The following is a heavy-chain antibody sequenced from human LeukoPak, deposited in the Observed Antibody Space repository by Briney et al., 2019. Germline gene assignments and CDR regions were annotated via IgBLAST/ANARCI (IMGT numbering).Heavy chain of an antibody. V-gene: IGHV3-30-3*01. CDR3: ARETNWNYNEYYFDY. CDR2: ISYDGSNK. CDR1: GFTFSSYA. J-gene: IGHJ4*02. Sequence: PGGSLRLSCAASGFTFSSYAMHWVRQAPGKGLEWVAVISYDGSNKYYADSVKGRFTISRDNSKNTLYLQMNSLRAEDTAVYYCARETNWNYNEYYFDYWGQGTLVTVSS. D-gene: IGHD1-7*01.